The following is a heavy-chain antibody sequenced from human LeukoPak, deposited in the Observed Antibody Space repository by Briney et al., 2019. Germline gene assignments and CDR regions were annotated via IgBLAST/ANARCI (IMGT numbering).Heavy chain of an antibody. V-gene: IGHV3-64D*09. CDR3: ARHYYDSGSYYTTEY. D-gene: IGHD3-22*01. CDR2: ISRNGDIT. Sequence: GGSLRLSCSASGFTFSDYALHWVRQAPGKGLEFVSGISRNGDITNYSDSVKGRFTISRDNSENSLYLQMSSLRTEDSAVYYCARHYYDSGSYYTTEYWGQGTRVTVSS. J-gene: IGHJ4*02. CDR1: GFTFSDYA.